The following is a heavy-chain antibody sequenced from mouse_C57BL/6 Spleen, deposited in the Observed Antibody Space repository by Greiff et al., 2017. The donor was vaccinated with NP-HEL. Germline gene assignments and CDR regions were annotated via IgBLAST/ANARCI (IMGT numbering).Heavy chain of an antibody. CDR2: ISDGGSYT. Sequence: EVKVVESGGGLVKPGGSLKLSCAASGFTFSSYAMSWVRPTPEKRLAWVATISDGGSYTYYPDNVKGRFTISRDYAKKNRYLQKSHLKSEDTAIYYCARERDYYYFDYWGQGTTLTVSS. D-gene: IGHD1-1*01. J-gene: IGHJ2*01. V-gene: IGHV5-4*01. CDR3: ARERDYYYFDY. CDR1: GFTFSSYA.